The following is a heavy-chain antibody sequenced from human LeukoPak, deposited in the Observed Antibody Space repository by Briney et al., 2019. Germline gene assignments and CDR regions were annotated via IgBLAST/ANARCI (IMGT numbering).Heavy chain of an antibody. J-gene: IGHJ6*04. V-gene: IGHV4-34*01. D-gene: IGHD3-10*01. CDR3: ARIDITMVRGAAKAGMDV. CDR2: INHSGST. Sequence: SETLSLTCAVYGGSFSGYYWSCIRQPPGKGLEWIGEINHSGSTNYNPSLKSRVTISVDTSKNQFSLKLSSVTAADTAVYYCARIDITMVRGAAKAGMDVWGKGTTVTVSS. CDR1: GGSFSGYY.